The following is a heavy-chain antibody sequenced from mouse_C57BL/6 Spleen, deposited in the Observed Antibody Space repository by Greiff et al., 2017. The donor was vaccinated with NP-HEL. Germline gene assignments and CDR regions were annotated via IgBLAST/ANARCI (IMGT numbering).Heavy chain of an antibody. V-gene: IGHV3-6*01. J-gene: IGHJ3*01. Sequence: EVQLQQSGPGLVKPSQSLCLTCSVTGYSITSGYYWNWIRQFPGNKLEWMGYISYDGSNNYNPSLKNRISITRDTSKNQFFLKLNSVTTEDTATYYCARGDRGFAYWGQGTLVTVSA. CDR3: ARGDRGFAY. CDR1: GYSITSGYY. CDR2: ISYDGSN.